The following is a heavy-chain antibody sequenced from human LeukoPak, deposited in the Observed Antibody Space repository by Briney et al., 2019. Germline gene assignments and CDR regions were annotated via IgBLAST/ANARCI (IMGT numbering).Heavy chain of an antibody. Sequence: GASVKVSCKASGYTFTSYAMNWVRQAPGQGLEWMAWINPNSGDTKYAQMFQGRVTVTRDTSISTAYMELSGLRSDDTAVFYCAILVYGSGSYYFDYWGQGTLLTVSS. D-gene: IGHD3-10*01. V-gene: IGHV1-2*02. CDR1: GYTFTSYA. CDR3: AILVYGSGSYYFDY. CDR2: INPNSGDT. J-gene: IGHJ4*02.